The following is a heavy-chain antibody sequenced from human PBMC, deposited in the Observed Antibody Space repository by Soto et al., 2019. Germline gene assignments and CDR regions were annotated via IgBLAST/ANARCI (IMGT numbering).Heavy chain of an antibody. V-gene: IGHV3-23*01. Sequence: GGSLRLSCAASGFTFSSYAMTWVRQAPGKGLEWVSGINSSGSNTYYADSVKGRFTISRDNAKNTLYLQMNSLRAEDTAVYYCARPRGGNSFDIWGQGTMVTVSS. CDR1: GFTFSSYA. CDR3: ARPRGGNSFDI. D-gene: IGHD3-16*01. CDR2: INSSGSNT. J-gene: IGHJ3*02.